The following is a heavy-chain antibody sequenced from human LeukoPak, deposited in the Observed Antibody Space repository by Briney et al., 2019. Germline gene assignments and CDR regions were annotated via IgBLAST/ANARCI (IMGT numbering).Heavy chain of an antibody. V-gene: IGHV3-23*01. CDR3: ARYPLGVTFDY. D-gene: IGHD2-21*02. CDR1: GFTFSSYA. J-gene: IGHJ4*02. CDR2: ISGSGGST. Sequence: GGSLRLSCAASGFTFSSYAMSWVRQAPGKGLEWVSAISGSGGSTYYADSVKGRFTISRDNAKNSLYLQMNSLRAEDTAVYYCARYPLGVTFDYWGQGTLVTVSS.